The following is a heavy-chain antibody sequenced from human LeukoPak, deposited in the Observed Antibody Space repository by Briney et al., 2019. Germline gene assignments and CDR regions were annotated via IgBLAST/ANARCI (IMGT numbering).Heavy chain of an antibody. Sequence: ASVKVSCKASGYIFTGYYMHWVRQPPGQGLEWMGRINPNSGGTNYAQKFQGRVTMTRDTSISTAYMELSRLRSDDTAVYYCARERGGFGELRGYYFDYWGEGTLVTASS. D-gene: IGHD3-10*01. V-gene: IGHV1-2*06. J-gene: IGHJ4*02. CDR1: GYIFTGYY. CDR3: ARERGGFGELRGYYFDY. CDR2: INPNSGGT.